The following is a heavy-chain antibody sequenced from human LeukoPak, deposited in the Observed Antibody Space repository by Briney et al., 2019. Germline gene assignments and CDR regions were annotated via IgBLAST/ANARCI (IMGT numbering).Heavy chain of an antibody. J-gene: IGHJ4*02. D-gene: IGHD6-13*01. V-gene: IGHV3-30-3*01. CDR3: RRESGIAYSSTWQHFDS. Sequence: PGGSLRLSCAASGFSFRNHAMHWVRQAPGKGLEWVAVISYDGSDKYYADSMKGRFTISRDNSKNTLYLQMNSLRPEDTAMYYCRRESGIAYSSTWQHFDSWGRGTLVTVSS. CDR1: GFSFRNHA. CDR2: ISYDGSDK.